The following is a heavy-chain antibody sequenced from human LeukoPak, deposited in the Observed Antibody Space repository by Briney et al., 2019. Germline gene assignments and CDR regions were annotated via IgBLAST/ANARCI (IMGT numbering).Heavy chain of an antibody. D-gene: IGHD5-12*01. V-gene: IGHV3-21*01. CDR3: ARVGYSGWNLEY. CDR1: GFTFSSYS. J-gene: IGHJ4*02. CDR2: ISSSSSYI. Sequence: GGSLRLSCAASGFTFSSYSMNWVRQAPGKGLEWVSSISSSSSYIYYADSVKGRFTISRDNAKNSLYLQMNSLRGEDTAVYYCARVGYSGWNLEYWGQGTLVTVSS.